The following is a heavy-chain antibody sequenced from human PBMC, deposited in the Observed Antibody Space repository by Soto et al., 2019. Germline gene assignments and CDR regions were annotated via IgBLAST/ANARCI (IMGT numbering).Heavy chain of an antibody. CDR3: ARGPNHYYYYMDV. Sequence: GGSLRLSCAASGFTVSSNYMSWVRQAPGKGLEWVSVIYSGGSTYYADSVKGRFTISRDNSKNTLYLQMNSLRAEDTAVYYCARGPNHYYYYMDVWGKGTTVTVSS. J-gene: IGHJ6*03. D-gene: IGHD2-8*01. CDR2: IYSGGST. CDR1: GFTVSSNY. V-gene: IGHV3-66*01.